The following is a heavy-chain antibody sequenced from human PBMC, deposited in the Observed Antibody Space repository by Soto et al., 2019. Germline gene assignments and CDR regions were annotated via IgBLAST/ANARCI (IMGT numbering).Heavy chain of an antibody. Sequence: GGSLRLSGAASGFTFSTYVMHWVRQAPGKGLEWVAHISSDGNNKYYADSVKGRFTISRDNFKNSLYLQMSGLRSDDTAVYYCGKDLGQQLVDYWGQGTLVTVSS. V-gene: IGHV3-30*18. CDR2: ISSDGNNK. CDR3: GKDLGQQLVDY. J-gene: IGHJ4*02. D-gene: IGHD6-13*01. CDR1: GFTFSTYV.